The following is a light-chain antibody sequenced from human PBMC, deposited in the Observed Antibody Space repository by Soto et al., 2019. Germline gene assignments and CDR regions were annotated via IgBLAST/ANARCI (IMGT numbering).Light chain of an antibody. Sequence: DIQMTQSPSSLSASVGDRVTITCRASQTISTYLTWYQQRPGKAPKLLIYGASSLQSGVPSRFSGSGSGTEFTLTISSLQPEDFATYYCQQTYSTPLFGGGTKVEMK. CDR2: GAS. CDR1: QTISTY. J-gene: IGKJ4*01. V-gene: IGKV1-39*01. CDR3: QQTYSTPL.